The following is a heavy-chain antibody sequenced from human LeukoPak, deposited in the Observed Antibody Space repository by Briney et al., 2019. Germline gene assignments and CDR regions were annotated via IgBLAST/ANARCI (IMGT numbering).Heavy chain of an antibody. Sequence: SETLSLTCAVHGGSFSGYYWSWIRQPPGKGLEWIGEINHYGSTNYNPSLKSRITISVDTSKNQFSLKLSSVTAADTAVYYCARLPDYYSRHGAPGWGQGTLVTVSS. CDR2: INHYGST. V-gene: IGHV4-34*01. CDR3: ARLPDYYSRHGAPG. J-gene: IGHJ4*02. CDR1: GGSFSGYY. D-gene: IGHD3-10*01.